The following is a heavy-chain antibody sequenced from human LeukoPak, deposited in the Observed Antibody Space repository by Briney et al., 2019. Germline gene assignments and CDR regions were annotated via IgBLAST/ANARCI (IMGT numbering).Heavy chain of an antibody. V-gene: IGHV4-59*01. J-gene: IGHJ6*03. CDR1: GGSIRNYY. D-gene: IGHD2-2*01. Sequence: SETLSLTCTVSGGSIRNYYWSWIRQPPGKGLEWIGYIYYSGSTNYNPSLKSRVTISVDTSKNQFSLKLSSVTAADTAVYYCARLDIVVVPAAPPYYYYYMDVWGKGTTVTVSS. CDR2: IYYSGST. CDR3: ARLDIVVVPAAPPYYYYYMDV.